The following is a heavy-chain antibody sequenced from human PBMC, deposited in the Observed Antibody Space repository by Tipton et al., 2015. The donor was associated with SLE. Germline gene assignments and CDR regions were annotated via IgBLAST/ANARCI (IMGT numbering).Heavy chain of an antibody. CDR1: GYTFTSYG. J-gene: IGHJ5*02. Sequence: QLVQSGAEVKKPGASVRVSCKASGYTFTSYGISWVRQAPGQGLEWMEWISAYNGNTNYAQKLQGRVTMTTDTSTSTAYMELRSLRSDDTAVYYCARGNLLWFRELFGLNWFDPWGQGTLVTVSS. V-gene: IGHV1-18*01. CDR3: ARGNLLWFRELFGLNWFDP. CDR2: ISAYNGNT. D-gene: IGHD3-10*01.